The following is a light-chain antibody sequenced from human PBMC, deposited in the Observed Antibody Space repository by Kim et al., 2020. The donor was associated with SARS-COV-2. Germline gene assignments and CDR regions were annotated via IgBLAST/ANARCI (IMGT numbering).Light chain of an antibody. Sequence: VAPGERATRSCRASQSVNRDVGWYQKKPGQAHRLLIYDASTRATGIPARFSGSESGTEFTLTISSLESEDFAIYYCQQYKNWPLTFGGGTKVDIK. CDR3: QQYKNWPLT. CDR2: DAS. J-gene: IGKJ4*01. CDR1: QSVNRD. V-gene: IGKV3-15*01.